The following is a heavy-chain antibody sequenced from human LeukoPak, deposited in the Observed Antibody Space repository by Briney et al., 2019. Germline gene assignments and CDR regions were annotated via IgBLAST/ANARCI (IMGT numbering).Heavy chain of an antibody. CDR1: GGTFSSYA. D-gene: IGHD6-19*01. J-gene: IGHJ1*01. Sequence: SVKVSCKASGGTFSSYAISWVRQAPGQGLEWMGRIIPILGIANYAQKFQGRVTITADKSTSTAYMELSSLRSEDTAVYYCARQSIAVAGGYFQHWGQGTLVTVSS. CDR2: IIPILGIA. V-gene: IGHV1-69*04. CDR3: ARQSIAVAGGYFQH.